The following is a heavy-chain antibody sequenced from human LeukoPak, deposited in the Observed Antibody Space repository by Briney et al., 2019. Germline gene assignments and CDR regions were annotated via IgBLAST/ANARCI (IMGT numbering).Heavy chain of an antibody. V-gene: IGHV4-39*07. CDR2: INHSGST. J-gene: IGHJ3*02. CDR3: AREKWELLAFDI. Sequence: SETLSLTCTVSGGSISSSSYYWSWIRQPPGKGLEWIGEINHSGSTNYNPSLKSRVTISVDTSKNQFSLKLSSVTAADTAVYYCAREKWELLAFDIWGQGTMVTVSS. D-gene: IGHD1-26*01. CDR1: GGSISSSSYY.